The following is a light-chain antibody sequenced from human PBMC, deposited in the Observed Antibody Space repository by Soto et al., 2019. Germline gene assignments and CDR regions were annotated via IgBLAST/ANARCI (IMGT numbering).Light chain of an antibody. Sequence: ESVWTQSPGTLSLXPGERSSVSXRASQSVSSSYLAWYQQKPGQAPRLLIYDASTRATGIPARFSGSGSGTEFTLTISSLQPDDVAIYYCQQYNDYSWPFGQGTKVDI. CDR2: DAS. CDR1: QSVSSSY. V-gene: IGKV3-20*01. J-gene: IGKJ1*01. CDR3: QQYNDYSWP.